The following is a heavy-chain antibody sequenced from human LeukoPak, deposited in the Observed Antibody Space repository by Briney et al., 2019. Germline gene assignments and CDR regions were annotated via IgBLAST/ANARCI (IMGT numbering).Heavy chain of an antibody. J-gene: IGHJ6*02. CDR3: ARDYPYYYGSGSFGSGMDV. CDR2: ISAYNGNT. V-gene: IGHV1-18*01. CDR1: GYTFTSYG. D-gene: IGHD3-10*01. Sequence: GSSVTVSCMASGYTFTSYGISWVRQAPGQGLDWMGWISAYNGNTNYAQKLQGRVTITTDTSTSTAYMELRSLRSDDTAVYYSARDYPYYYGSGSFGSGMDVWGQGTTVTVSS.